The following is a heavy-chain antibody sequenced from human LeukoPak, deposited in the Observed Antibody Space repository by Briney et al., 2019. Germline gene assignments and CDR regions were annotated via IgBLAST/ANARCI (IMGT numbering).Heavy chain of an antibody. V-gene: IGHV5-51*01. J-gene: IGHJ4*02. D-gene: IGHD6-6*01. CDR3: ARHLFAEGEQLVPGDY. CDR2: IYPGDSDT. CDR1: GYSFTSYW. Sequence: GESLKISCKGSGYSFTSYWIGWVRQMPGKGLEWMGIIYPGDSDTRYSPSFQGQVTISADKSISTAYLQWSSLKASDTAMYYCARHLFAEGEQLVPGDYWGQGTLVTVSS.